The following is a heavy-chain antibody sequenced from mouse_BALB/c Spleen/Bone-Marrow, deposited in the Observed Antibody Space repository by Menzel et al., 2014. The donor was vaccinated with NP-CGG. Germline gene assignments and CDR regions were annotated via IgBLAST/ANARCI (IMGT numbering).Heavy chain of an antibody. CDR1: GYAFTNYL. V-gene: IGHV1-54*01. CDR3: ARCLTGTSAMGY. D-gene: IGHD4-1*01. J-gene: IGHJ4*01. CDR2: INPGSGGT. Sequence: VQGVESGAELVRPGTSVKVSCKASGYAFTNYLIEWVKQRPGQGLEWIGVINPGSGGTNYNEKFKAKATLTADKSSSTAYMQLSSLTSDESAVYFCARCLTGTSAMGYWGQGTSVTVSS.